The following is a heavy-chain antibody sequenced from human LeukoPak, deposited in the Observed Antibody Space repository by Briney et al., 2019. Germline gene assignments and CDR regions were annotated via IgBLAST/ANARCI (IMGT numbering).Heavy chain of an antibody. CDR3: AKGEWLSIDY. D-gene: IGHD3-3*01. J-gene: IGHJ4*02. CDR1: GFTFSSDG. Sequence: GGSLRLSCAASGFTFSSDGMHWVRQAPGKGLEWVAVISYDGSNKYYADSVKGRFTISRDNSKNTLYLQMNSLRAEDTAVYYCAKGEWLSIDYWGQGTLVTVSS. V-gene: IGHV3-30*18. CDR2: ISYDGSNK.